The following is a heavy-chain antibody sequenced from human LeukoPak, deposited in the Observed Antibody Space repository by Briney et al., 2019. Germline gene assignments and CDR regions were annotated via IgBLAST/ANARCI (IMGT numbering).Heavy chain of an antibody. CDR3: ARSRGYGSGSYYTYYFDH. Sequence: GGSLRLSCAASGFTFSSYSMNWVRQAPGKGLEWVSYISSSSSTIYYADSVKGRFTISRDNAKNSLYLQMNSLRDEDTAVYYCARSRGYGSGSYYTYYFDHWGQGTLVTVSS. D-gene: IGHD3-10*01. J-gene: IGHJ4*02. V-gene: IGHV3-48*02. CDR2: ISSSSSTI. CDR1: GFTFSSYS.